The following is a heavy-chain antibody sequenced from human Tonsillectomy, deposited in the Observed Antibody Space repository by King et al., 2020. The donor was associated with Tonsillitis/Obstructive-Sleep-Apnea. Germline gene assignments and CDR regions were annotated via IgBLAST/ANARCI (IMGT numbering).Heavy chain of an antibody. CDR2: INPNSGGT. CDR3: ARHGVAETFDP. V-gene: IGHV1-2*06. J-gene: IGHJ5*02. Sequence: VQLVESGAEVKKPGASVKVSCKASGYTFTGYYIYWVRQAPGQGLEWVGRINPNSGGTEYAQRFQGRVTMTRDTSTSTAYMELSRLRSDDTAVYYCARHGVAETFDPWDQGTLVTVSS. D-gene: IGHD6-13*01. CDR1: GYTFTGYY.